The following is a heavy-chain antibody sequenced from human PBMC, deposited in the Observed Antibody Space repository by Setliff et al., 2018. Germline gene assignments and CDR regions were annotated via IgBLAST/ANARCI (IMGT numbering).Heavy chain of an antibody. CDR1: GFSLSNYW. CDR2: IKQDGTET. V-gene: IGHV3-7*03. D-gene: IGHD1-26*01. Sequence: GGSLRLSCAASGFSLSNYWMSWVRQAPGKGLEWVADIKQDGTETYYVDSVKGRFTVSRDNPKNSLYLQMSSLRAEDTAIYYCARDRGGASTRDHWGQGTLVTVSS. CDR3: ARDRGGASTRDH. J-gene: IGHJ4*02.